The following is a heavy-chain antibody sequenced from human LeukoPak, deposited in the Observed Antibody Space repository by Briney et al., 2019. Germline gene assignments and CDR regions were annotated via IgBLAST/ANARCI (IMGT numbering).Heavy chain of an antibody. V-gene: IGHV1-2*02. D-gene: IGHD2-8*01. CDR1: GYTFTAYY. CDR3: ARSAGHCGNGICFTEYYMDV. CDR2: INPNSGDT. Sequence: ASVKVSFKTSGYTFTAYYIHWVRQAPGQGLEWMGWINPNSGDTNSAQTFQGRVTMTRDTSISTADMELSRLRSDDTAVYYCARSAGHCGNGICFTEYYMDVWGKGTTVTVSS. J-gene: IGHJ6*03.